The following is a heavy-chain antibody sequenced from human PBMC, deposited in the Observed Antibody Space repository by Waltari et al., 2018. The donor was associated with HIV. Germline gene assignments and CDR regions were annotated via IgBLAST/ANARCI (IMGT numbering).Heavy chain of an antibody. CDR3: TRVRYDFCMDV. J-gene: IGHJ6*03. D-gene: IGHD3-3*01. CDR2: IRSKAYGGTT. CDR1: GFTFGDYA. Sequence: EVQLVESGGGLVQPGRSLRLSCTASGFTFGDYAMSWVRQAPGKGLEWVGFIRSKAYGGTTEYAASVKGRFTISRDDSKSIAYLQMNSLKTEDTAVYYCTRVRYDFCMDVWGKGTTVTVSS. V-gene: IGHV3-49*04.